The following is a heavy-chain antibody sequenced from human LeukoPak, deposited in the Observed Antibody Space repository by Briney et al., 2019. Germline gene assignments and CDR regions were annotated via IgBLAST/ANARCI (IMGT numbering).Heavy chain of an antibody. CDR1: GFIFDDYG. V-gene: IGHV3-20*04. CDR3: ARGNAYFDY. J-gene: IGHJ4*02. CDR2: INWNGGST. Sequence: GGSLRLSCAASGFIFDDYGMSWVRQAPGKGLEWVSGINWNGGSTGYADSVKGRFTISRDNARNTLYLQMNSLRAEDTAVYYCARGNAYFDYWGQGTLVTVSS.